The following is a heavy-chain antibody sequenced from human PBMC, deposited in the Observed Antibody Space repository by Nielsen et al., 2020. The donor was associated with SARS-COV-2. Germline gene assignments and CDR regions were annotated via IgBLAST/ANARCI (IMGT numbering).Heavy chain of an antibody. Sequence: SETLSLTCTVSGGSISNYYWSWIRQPPGKGLEWIGYVYYTGSTNYNPSLKSRVTISVDTSKNQFSLKLSSVTAADTAVYYCARGYSSGWYWYFDLWGRGTLVTVSS. CDR1: GGSISNYY. J-gene: IGHJ2*01. D-gene: IGHD6-19*01. CDR3: ARGYSSGWYWYFDL. CDR2: VYYTGST. V-gene: IGHV4-59*12.